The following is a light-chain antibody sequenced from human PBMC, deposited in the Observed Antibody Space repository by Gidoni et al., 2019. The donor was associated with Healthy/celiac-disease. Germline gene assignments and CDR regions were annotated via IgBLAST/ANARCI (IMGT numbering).Light chain of an antibody. CDR2: GAS. CDR3: QQYNNWPPWT. Sequence: EIGITHSPATLSVSPGERATLSCRDSQSVSSNLAWYQEKPGQAPRLLIYGASTRATGIPARFSGSGSGTEFTLTISSLQSEDFAVYYCQQYNNWPPWTFGQGTKVEIK. CDR1: QSVSSN. J-gene: IGKJ1*01. V-gene: IGKV3-15*01.